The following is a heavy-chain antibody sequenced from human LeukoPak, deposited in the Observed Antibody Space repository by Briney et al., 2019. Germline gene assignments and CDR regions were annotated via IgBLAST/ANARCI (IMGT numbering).Heavy chain of an antibody. J-gene: IGHJ4*02. D-gene: IGHD3-10*01. CDR3: AKGQNYYGSGSYSFDY. CDR2: IWYDGSNK. CDR1: GFTFSSYG. V-gene: IGHV3-33*03. Sequence: GGSLRLSCAASGFTFSSYGMHWVRQAPGKGLEWVAVIWYDGSNKYYADSVKGRFTISRDNAKNSLYLQMNSLRAEDTALYYCAKGQNYYGSGSYSFDYWGQGTLVTVSS.